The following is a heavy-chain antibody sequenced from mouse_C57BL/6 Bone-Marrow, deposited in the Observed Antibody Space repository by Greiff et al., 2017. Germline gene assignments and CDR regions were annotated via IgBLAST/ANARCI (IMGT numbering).Heavy chain of an antibody. J-gene: IGHJ3*01. CDR3: ARIDYGSSPDWFAY. V-gene: IGHV5-4*03. Sequence: EVMLVESGGGLVKPGGSLKLSCAASGFTFSSYAMSWVRQTPEKRLEWVATISDGGSYTYYPDNVQGRFTISRDNDKNNLYLQMSHLKSEDTAMDYCARIDYGSSPDWFAYWGQGTLVTVSA. D-gene: IGHD1-1*01. CDR2: ISDGGSYT. CDR1: GFTFSSYA.